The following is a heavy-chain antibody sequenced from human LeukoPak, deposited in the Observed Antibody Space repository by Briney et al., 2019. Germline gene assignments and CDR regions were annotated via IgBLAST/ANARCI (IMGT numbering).Heavy chain of an antibody. D-gene: IGHD3-22*01. CDR1: GFSLTTTARC. J-gene: IGHJ4*02. CDR2: LDWDGDK. Sequence: ASSPALVKPKQTLTLTCTFSGFSLTTTARCVSCIREPPRKALEWLARLDWDGDKYYSTSLKTNLNISKDTSKNQVVLIMTNVDPVDTATYYCARTTYYSESGGYTPGYFDYWGQGARVTVSS. CDR3: ARTTYYSESGGYTPGYFDY. V-gene: IGHV2-70*11.